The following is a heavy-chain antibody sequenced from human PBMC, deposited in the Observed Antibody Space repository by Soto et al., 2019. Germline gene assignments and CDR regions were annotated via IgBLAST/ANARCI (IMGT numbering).Heavy chain of an antibody. Sequence: SETLSLTCTVSGGSISSSSNHWGWIRQPPGKGLEWIGNIYYSENTYYNPSLKSRVTISVDTSKNQFSLKLSSVTAADTAVYYCARAPKSASIEGVVPAAGNGYFYYWGQGTLVTVSS. V-gene: IGHV4-39*01. CDR1: GGSISSSSNH. J-gene: IGHJ4*02. CDR2: IYYSENT. D-gene: IGHD2-2*01. CDR3: ARAPKSASIEGVVPAAGNGYFYY.